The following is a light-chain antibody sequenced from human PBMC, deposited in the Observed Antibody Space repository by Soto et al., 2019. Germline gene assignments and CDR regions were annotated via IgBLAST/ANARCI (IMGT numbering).Light chain of an antibody. CDR3: QQRNVWPPVT. CDR2: GAF. CDR1: PSVTNF. J-gene: IGKJ5*01. Sequence: IVLTQSPSTLCVSXFESATLTXXXSPSVTNFLAWYQQKPGQAPRLLIYGAFNRATGIPARFSGSGSGTDFTLTISSLEPEDSAVYYCQQRNVWPPVTFGQGTRLEIK. V-gene: IGKV3-11*01.